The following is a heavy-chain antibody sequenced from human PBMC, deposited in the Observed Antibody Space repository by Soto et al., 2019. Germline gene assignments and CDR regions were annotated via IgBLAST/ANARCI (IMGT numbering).Heavy chain of an antibody. Sequence: LGESLKISCKGSGYSFTSYWIGWVRQMPGKGLEWMGIIYPGDSDTRYSPSLQGQVTISADKSISTAYLQWSSLKASDTAMYYCARLSAAIGSYYYYGMDVWGQGTTVTVSS. J-gene: IGHJ6*02. CDR3: ARLSAAIGSYYYYGMDV. CDR2: IYPGDSDT. CDR1: GYSFTSYW. D-gene: IGHD2-2*01. V-gene: IGHV5-51*01.